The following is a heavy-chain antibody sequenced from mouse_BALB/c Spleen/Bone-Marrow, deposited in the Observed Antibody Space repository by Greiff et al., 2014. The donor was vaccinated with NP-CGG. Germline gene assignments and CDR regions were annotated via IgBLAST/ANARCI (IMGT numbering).Heavy chain of an antibody. CDR2: IDPANGNT. J-gene: IGHJ2*01. Sequence: DVKLQESGAELVKPGASVKLSCTASGFNIKDTHMHWVKQRPEQGLEWIGRIDPANGNTKYDPKFQGKATITADTSSNTAYLQLSSLTSEDTAVYYCARYRLGTYFDYWGQGTTLTVSS. D-gene: IGHD2-14*01. CDR3: ARYRLGTYFDY. CDR1: GFNIKDTH. V-gene: IGHV14-3*02.